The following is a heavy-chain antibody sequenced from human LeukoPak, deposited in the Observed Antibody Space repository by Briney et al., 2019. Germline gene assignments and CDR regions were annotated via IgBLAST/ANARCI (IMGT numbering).Heavy chain of an antibody. V-gene: IGHV3-23*01. J-gene: IGHJ4*02. D-gene: IGHD2-15*01. CDR3: AKSVVAATPFDY. CDR2: ISGSGGST. CDR1: GFTFDDYG. Sequence: GGSLRLSCAASGFTFDDYGMSWVRQAPGKGLEWVSAISGSGGSTYYADSVKGRFTISRDNSKNTLYLQMHSLRAEDTAVYYCAKSVVAATPFDYWGQGTLVTVSS.